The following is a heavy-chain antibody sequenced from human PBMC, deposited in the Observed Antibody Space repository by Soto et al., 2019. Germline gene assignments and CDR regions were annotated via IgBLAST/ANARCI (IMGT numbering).Heavy chain of an antibody. V-gene: IGHV4-59*01. CDR3: ARDSGRMYYDSWSGYDYGMDV. J-gene: IGHJ6*02. CDR1: AGSISNYY. CDR2: IYYRGST. D-gene: IGHD3-3*01. Sequence: PSETLSLTCTVSAGSISNYYWSWIRQPPGKGLEWIGYIYYRGSTNYNPSLKSRVTISVDTSKNQFSLKLSSVTAADTAVYYCARDSGRMYYDSWSGYDYGMDVWGQGTTVTVSS.